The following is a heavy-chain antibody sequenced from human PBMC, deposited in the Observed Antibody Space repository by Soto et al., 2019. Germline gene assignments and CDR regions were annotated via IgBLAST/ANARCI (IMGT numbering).Heavy chain of an antibody. V-gene: IGHV4-30-4*01. CDR1: GGSISSGDYY. CDR3: VSYQSGNSIAEYFHH. Sequence: SETLSLTCTVSGGSISSGDYYWSWIRQPPGKGLEWIGYIYYSGHTYYNPSLKSRVTMSVDTSKNQFSLNLRSVTAADTAVYYCVSYQSGNSIAEYFHHWGQGTLVTVSS. CDR2: IYYSGHT. J-gene: IGHJ1*01. D-gene: IGHD1-26*01.